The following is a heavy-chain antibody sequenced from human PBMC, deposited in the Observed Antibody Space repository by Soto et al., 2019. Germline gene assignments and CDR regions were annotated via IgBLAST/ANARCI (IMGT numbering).Heavy chain of an antibody. V-gene: IGHV1-18*01. D-gene: IGHD1-26*01. Sequence: ASVKVSCKASGYTFTSYGISWVRQAPGQGLEWMGWISAYNGNTNYAQKLQGRVTMTTDTSTSTAYMELRSLRSDDTAVYYCAKKGRVVGATRNYYYYGMAVWGQGTTVTVSS. J-gene: IGHJ6*02. CDR1: GYTFTSYG. CDR2: ISAYNGNT. CDR3: AKKGRVVGATRNYYYYGMAV.